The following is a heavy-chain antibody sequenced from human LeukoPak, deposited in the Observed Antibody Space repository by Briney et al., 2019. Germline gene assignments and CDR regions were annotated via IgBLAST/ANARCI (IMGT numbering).Heavy chain of an antibody. V-gene: IGHV3-30*18. D-gene: IGHD4-17*01. CDR2: ISYDGSNK. CDR3: AKGGNLDYGDYFDY. CDR1: GFTFSSYG. Sequence: GGSLRLSCAASGFTFSSYGMHWVRQAPGKGLEWVAVISYDGSNKYYADSVKGRFTISRDNSKNTLYLQMNSLRAEDTAVNYCAKGGNLDYGDYFDYWGQGTLVTVSS. J-gene: IGHJ4*02.